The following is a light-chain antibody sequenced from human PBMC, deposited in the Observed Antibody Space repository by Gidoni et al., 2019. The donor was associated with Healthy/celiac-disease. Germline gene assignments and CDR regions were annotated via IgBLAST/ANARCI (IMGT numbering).Light chain of an antibody. Sequence: EIVLTQSPATLSMSPGERATLSCRASQSVSSYLAWYQQKPGQAPRLLIYDASNRATGIPARFRGRVSETDFTLTISSLEPEDFAVYYCQQHSNWPRVTFGQGTRLEIK. V-gene: IGKV3-11*01. CDR2: DAS. J-gene: IGKJ5*01. CDR1: QSVSSY. CDR3: QQHSNWPRVT.